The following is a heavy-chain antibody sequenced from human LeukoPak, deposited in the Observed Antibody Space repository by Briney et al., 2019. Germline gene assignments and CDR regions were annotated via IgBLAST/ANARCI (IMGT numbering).Heavy chain of an antibody. Sequence: KPGGSLRLSCAASGFTLSNAWMHWVRQAPGKGLEWVGRIKRETDGGTTDYAAPVKGRFTISRDDSKNTLYLQMNSLRAEDTAVYYCARDQTHTDFWSGLYYMDVWGKGTTVTVSS. CDR1: GFTLSNAW. CDR2: IKRETDGGTT. V-gene: IGHV3-15*01. CDR3: ARDQTHTDFWSGLYYMDV. J-gene: IGHJ6*03. D-gene: IGHD3-3*01.